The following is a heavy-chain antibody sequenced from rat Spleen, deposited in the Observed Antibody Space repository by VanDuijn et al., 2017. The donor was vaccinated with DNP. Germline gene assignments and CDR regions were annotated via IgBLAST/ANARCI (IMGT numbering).Heavy chain of an antibody. CDR2: ISYDGSST. V-gene: IGHV5-7*01. CDR3: AKDGDYGFVMDA. D-gene: IGHD1-11*01. Sequence: EVQLVESGGGLVQPGRSLKLSCAASGFTFSDYNMAWVRQAPKKGLEWVATISYDGSSTYYRDSVKGRFTVSRHNAENTVSLQMNSLRSEDTATYYCAKDGDYGFVMDAWGQGVMVTVSS. CDR1: GFTFSDYN. J-gene: IGHJ2*01.